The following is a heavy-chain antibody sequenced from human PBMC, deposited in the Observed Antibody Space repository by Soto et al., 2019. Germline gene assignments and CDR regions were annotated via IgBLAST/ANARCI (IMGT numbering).Heavy chain of an antibody. D-gene: IGHD6-6*01. J-gene: IGHJ4*02. CDR1: GGSFSTDY. CDR2: INPSGGT. Sequence: SETLSLTCAVYGGSFSTDYWSWIRQPPGKGLEWIGEINPSGGTNYNPSLKSRVTISVATSKNQFSLKLSSVTATDTAVYYCARVLAARASRDFDYWGQGTLVTVSS. V-gene: IGHV4-34*01. CDR3: ARVLAARASRDFDY.